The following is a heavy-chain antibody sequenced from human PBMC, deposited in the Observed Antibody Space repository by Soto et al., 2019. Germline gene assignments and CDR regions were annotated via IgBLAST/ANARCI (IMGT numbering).Heavy chain of an antibody. CDR1: GESISSSSYY. CDR2: IYYSGRT. D-gene: IGHD2-21*02. Sequence: SETLSVTCIVSGESISSSSYYWGWIRQPPGKGLEWIGSIYYSGRTYYNPSFKSRVTISIDTSKNQFSLKLSSVTATDTAVYYCARQRTTVVTQAYFDHWGQGALVTFS. V-gene: IGHV4-39*01. CDR3: ARQRTTVVTQAYFDH. J-gene: IGHJ4*02.